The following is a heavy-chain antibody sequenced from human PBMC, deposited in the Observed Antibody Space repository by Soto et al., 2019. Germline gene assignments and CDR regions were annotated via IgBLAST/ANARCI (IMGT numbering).Heavy chain of an antibody. D-gene: IGHD5-12*01. CDR1: GGSFSGYY. CDR2: INHRGST. CDR3: ARATDVVAGGY. J-gene: IGHJ4*02. V-gene: IGHV4-34*01. Sequence: SETLSLTYAVYGGSFSGYYWSWFRQPPGKGLAWIGEINHRGSTKYNPSLKSRVTISVDTSKNQFSLKLSSVNAADTAVYYCARATDVVAGGYWGQGSLVTVSS.